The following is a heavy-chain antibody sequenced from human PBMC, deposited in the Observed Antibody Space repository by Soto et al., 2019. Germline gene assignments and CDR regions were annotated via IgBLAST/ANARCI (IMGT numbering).Heavy chain of an antibody. Sequence: QVQLVQSGAEVKKPGASVKVSCKASGDTFTDYYIHWVRQAPGQGLEWMGTVNPSGGHTTYAQHFRARKTVTRDTSTSTLYMELASLTSEDKAVYYCASGGHVVVVTAALDYWGQGTLVTVSS. V-gene: IGHV1-46*01. CDR1: GDTFTDYY. CDR2: VNPSGGHT. D-gene: IGHD2-21*02. CDR3: ASGGHVVVVTAALDY. J-gene: IGHJ4*02.